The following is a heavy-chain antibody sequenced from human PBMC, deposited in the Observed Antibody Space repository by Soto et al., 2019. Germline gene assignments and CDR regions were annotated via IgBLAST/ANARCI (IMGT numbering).Heavy chain of an antibody. V-gene: IGHV1-69*11. Sequence: QVQLVQSGAEVKKPGSSVKVSCKASGGTFNNYAINWVRQAPGQGLEWMGGIVPILGTASHAQKFQGRVTITADESTTTAYVELSSLRSEDTAVYYCARDGRPGELLGGYYFDSWGQGTLVTVSA. CDR3: ARDGRPGELLGGYYFDS. J-gene: IGHJ4*02. CDR1: GGTFNNYA. D-gene: IGHD3-16*01. CDR2: IVPILGTA.